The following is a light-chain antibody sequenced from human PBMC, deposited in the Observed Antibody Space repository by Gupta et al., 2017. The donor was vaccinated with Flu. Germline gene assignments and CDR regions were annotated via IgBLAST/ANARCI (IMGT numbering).Light chain of an antibody. CDR3: SSYTSSSTFYV. V-gene: IGLV2-14*01. J-gene: IGLJ1*01. CDR1: SSDVGRSDY. CDR2: DVS. Sequence: QSALTQPASVSGSPGPPITISCTGTSSDVGRSDYVSWYPQDPGKAPKLVIYDVSNRPSGVSSRFSGSKSGNTASLTISGLQAEDETDYYCSSYTSSSTFYVFGSGTKVTVL.